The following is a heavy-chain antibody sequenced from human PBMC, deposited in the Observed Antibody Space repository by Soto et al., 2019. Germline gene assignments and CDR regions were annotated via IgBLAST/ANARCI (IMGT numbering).Heavy chain of an antibody. D-gene: IGHD3-10*01. CDR3: ARDLTSLYYGSGSYPTFDP. V-gene: IGHV4-59*01. Sequence: PSETLSLTCTVSGGSISSYYWSWIRQPPGKGLEWIGYIYYSGSTNYNPSLKSRVTISVDTSKNQFSLKLSSVTAADTAVYYCARDLTSLYYGSGSYPTFDPWGQGTLVTVSS. CDR1: GGSISSYY. J-gene: IGHJ5*02. CDR2: IYYSGST.